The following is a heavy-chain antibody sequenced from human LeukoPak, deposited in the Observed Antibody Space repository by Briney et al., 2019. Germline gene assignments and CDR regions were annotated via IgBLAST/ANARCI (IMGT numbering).Heavy chain of an antibody. Sequence: PSETLSLTCTVSGGSISSYYWSWIRQPPGKGLEWIGNIYYSGSTNYNPSLKSRVTISVDTSKNQFSLKLSSVTAADTAVYYCVRDRWGPPYWYFDLWGRGTLVTVSS. V-gene: IGHV4-59*01. CDR2: IYYSGST. CDR1: GGSISSYY. D-gene: IGHD2-21*02. CDR3: VRDRWGPPYWYFDL. J-gene: IGHJ2*01.